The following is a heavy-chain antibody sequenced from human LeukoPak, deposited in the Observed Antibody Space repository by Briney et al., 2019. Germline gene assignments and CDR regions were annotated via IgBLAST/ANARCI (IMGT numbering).Heavy chain of an antibody. V-gene: IGHV3-33*01. CDR3: ARDHHSSGYSFDY. Sequence: GGSLRLSCAASGFTFSSYGMHWVRQAPGKGLEWVAVIWYDGSNKYYADSVKGRFTISRDNSKNTLYLQMNSLRAEDTAVYYCARDHHSSGYSFDYWGQGTLVTVSS. J-gene: IGHJ4*02. CDR1: GFTFSSYG. CDR2: IWYDGSNK. D-gene: IGHD3-22*01.